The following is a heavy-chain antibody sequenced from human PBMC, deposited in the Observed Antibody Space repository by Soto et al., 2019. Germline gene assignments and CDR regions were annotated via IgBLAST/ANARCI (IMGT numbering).Heavy chain of an antibody. Sequence: ASVKVSCKASGYTFTSYAMHWVRQAPGQRLEWMGWINAGNGNTKYSQKFQGRVTITRDTSASTAYMELSSLRSEDTAVYYCARADYYYYGMDVWGQGTTVTVSS. V-gene: IGHV1-3*01. J-gene: IGHJ6*02. CDR3: ARADYYYYGMDV. CDR2: INAGNGNT. CDR1: GYTFTSYA.